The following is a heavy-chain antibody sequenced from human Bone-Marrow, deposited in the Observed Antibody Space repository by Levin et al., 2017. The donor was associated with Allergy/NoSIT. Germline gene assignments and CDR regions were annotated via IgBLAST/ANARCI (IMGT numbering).Heavy chain of an antibody. J-gene: IGHJ4*02. D-gene: IGHD2-2*01. CDR2: ISYDGSNK. CDR1: GFTFSSYA. V-gene: IGHV3-30*04. CDR3: ARGYAYYFDY. Sequence: GESLKISCAASGFTFSSYAMHWVRQAPGKGLEWVAVISYDGSNKYYADSVKGRFTISRDNSKNTLYLQMNSLRAEDTAVYYCARGYAYYFDYWGQGTLVTVSS.